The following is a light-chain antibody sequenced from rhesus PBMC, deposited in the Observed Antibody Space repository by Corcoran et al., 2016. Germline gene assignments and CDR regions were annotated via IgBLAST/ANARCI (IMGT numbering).Light chain of an antibody. V-gene: IGKV3-35*01. CDR1: QSVTSS. CDR2: NTS. CDR3: QQDYAWPLT. Sequence: EILMTQSPATLSLSPGERATLSCRASQSVTSSLAWYQQKPGQPSKLLNYNTSNRAPGIPGSFSGSGSGTDFTLTIISLEPEDAGIYYCQQDYAWPLTFGGGTKVELK. J-gene: IGKJ4*01.